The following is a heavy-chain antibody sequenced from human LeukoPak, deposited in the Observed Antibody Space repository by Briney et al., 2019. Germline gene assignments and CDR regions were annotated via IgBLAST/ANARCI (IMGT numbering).Heavy chain of an antibody. J-gene: IGHJ4*02. V-gene: IGHV1-46*01. CDR2: INPSGGST. D-gene: IGHD3-22*01. CDR3: ARDRLAMIVDFDY. Sequence: ASVKVSCKASGYTFTSYYMHWVRQAPGQGLEWMGIINPSGGSTSYAQKFQGRVTMTTDTSTSTAYMELRSLRSDDTAVYYCARDRLAMIVDFDYWGQGTLVTVSS. CDR1: GYTFTSYY.